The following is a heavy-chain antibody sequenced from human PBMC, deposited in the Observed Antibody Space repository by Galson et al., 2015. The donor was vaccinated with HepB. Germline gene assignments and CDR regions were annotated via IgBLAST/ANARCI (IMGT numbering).Heavy chain of an antibody. CDR1: GFTFSSYA. CDR2: ISGSGGST. Sequence: SLRLSCAASGFTFSSYAMSWVRQAPGKGLEWVSAISGSGGSTYYADSVKGRFTISRDNSKNTLYLQMNSLRAEDTAVYYCAKTFTVTRDAFDIWGQGTMVTVSS. V-gene: IGHV3-23*01. CDR3: AKTFTVTRDAFDI. J-gene: IGHJ3*02. D-gene: IGHD4-17*01.